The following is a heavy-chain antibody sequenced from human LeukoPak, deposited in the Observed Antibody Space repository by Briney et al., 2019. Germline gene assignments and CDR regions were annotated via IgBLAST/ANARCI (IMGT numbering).Heavy chain of an antibody. CDR3: ATGLGVAVAGTDY. CDR2: ISTYHGNT. J-gene: IGHJ4*02. V-gene: IGHV1-18*01. CDR1: GYTVTSYG. D-gene: IGHD6-19*01. Sequence: ASVKVSCKASGYTVTSYGISWVRQDPGQGLEWMGCISTYHGNTTYAQKLQGRVTMTTDTSTSTAYIELRSLRSDETAVYYCATGLGVAVAGTDYWGQGTLVTVSS.